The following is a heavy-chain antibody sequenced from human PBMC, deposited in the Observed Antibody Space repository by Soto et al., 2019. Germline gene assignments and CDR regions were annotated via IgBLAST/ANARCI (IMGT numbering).Heavy chain of an antibody. J-gene: IGHJ4*02. V-gene: IGHV3-30*18. D-gene: IGHD2-15*01. Sequence: QVQLVESGGGVVQPGRSLRLSCAASGFTFSSYGMHWVRQAPGKGLEWVAVISYDGSNKYYADSVKGRFTISRDNSKNTLYLQMNSLRAEGPSMYDCAKDLLLVVLTPAYYWGQGTRVPVSS. CDR2: ISYDGSNK. CDR1: GFTFSSYG. CDR3: AKDLLLVVLTPAYY.